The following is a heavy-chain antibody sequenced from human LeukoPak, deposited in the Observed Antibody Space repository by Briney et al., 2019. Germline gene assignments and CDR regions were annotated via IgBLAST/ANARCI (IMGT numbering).Heavy chain of an antibody. J-gene: IGHJ4*02. CDR1: GYTFTGYY. CDR3: ARDHSSSRSKVELDY. D-gene: IGHD6-13*01. Sequence: ASVKVSCKASGYTFTGYYMHWVRQAPGQGLEWMGWINPNSGGTNYAQKFQGRVTMTRDTSISTAYMELSRLRSDDTAVYYCARDHSSSRSKVELDYWGQGTLVTVSS. CDR2: INPNSGGT. V-gene: IGHV1-2*02.